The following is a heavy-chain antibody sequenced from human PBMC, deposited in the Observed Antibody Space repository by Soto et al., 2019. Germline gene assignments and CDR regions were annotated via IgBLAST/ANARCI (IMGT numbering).Heavy chain of an antibody. CDR1: GFTFSSYA. CDR3: ARVYNIAAAGTFDY. CDR2: ISYDGSNK. D-gene: IGHD6-13*01. J-gene: IGHJ4*02. V-gene: IGHV3-30-3*01. Sequence: GSLRLSCAASGFTFSSYAMHWVRQAPGKGLEWVAVISYDGSNKYYADSVKGRLTISRDNSKNTLYLQMNSLRAEDTAVYYCARVYNIAAAGTFDYWGQGTLVTVSS.